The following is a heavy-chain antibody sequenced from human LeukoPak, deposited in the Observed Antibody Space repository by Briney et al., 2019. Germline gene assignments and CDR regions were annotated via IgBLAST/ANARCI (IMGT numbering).Heavy chain of an antibody. J-gene: IGHJ4*02. CDR3: ARGGAARPDY. D-gene: IGHD6-6*01. Sequence: GGSLRLSCAASGFTFSNYGMDWVRQAPGKGLEWVSYISSSSSSIYYADSVKGRFTISRDKAKNSLFLQMNSLRAEDTAVYYCARGGAARPDYWGQGTLVTVSS. V-gene: IGHV3-48*01. CDR2: ISSSSSSI. CDR1: GFTFSNYG.